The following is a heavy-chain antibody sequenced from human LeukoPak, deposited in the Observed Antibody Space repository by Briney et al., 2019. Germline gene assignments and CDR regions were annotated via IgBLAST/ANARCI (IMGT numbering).Heavy chain of an antibody. CDR2: ISSSSSYI. D-gene: IGHD4-23*01. CDR1: GFIFSGYS. V-gene: IGHV3-21*01. Sequence: SGGSLRLSCAASGFIFSGYSMNWVRQAPGKGLEWVSSISSSSSYIYYADSVKGRFTISRDNAKNSLYLQMNSLRAEDTAVYYCARVGVAYGGAFSWFDYWGQGTLVTVSS. J-gene: IGHJ4*02. CDR3: ARVGVAYGGAFSWFDY.